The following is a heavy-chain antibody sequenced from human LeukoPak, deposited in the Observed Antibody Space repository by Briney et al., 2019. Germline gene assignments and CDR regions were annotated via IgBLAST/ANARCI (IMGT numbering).Heavy chain of an antibody. CDR2: IYYSGST. V-gene: IGHV4-30-4*08. CDR1: GGSISSGDYY. Sequence: SETLSLTCTVSGGSISSGDYYWSWIRQPPGKGLEWIGYIYYSGSTYYNPSLKSRVTISVDASRNQFSLKLNSVTAADTAVYYCARGRFLEWCFDYWGQGTLVTVSS. J-gene: IGHJ4*02. CDR3: ARGRFLEWCFDY. D-gene: IGHD3-3*01.